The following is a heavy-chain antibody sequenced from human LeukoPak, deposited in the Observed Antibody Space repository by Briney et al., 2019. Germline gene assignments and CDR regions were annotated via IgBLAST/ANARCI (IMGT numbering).Heavy chain of an antibody. V-gene: IGHV5-51*01. Sequence: GESLKISCKGSGYSFTSYWIGWVRQMPGKGLEWMGIIYPGDSDTRYSPSFQGQVTISADKSISTAYLQWSSLKASDTAMYYCARSCSGGSCYNSWFDPWGQGTLVTVSS. D-gene: IGHD2-15*01. CDR2: IYPGDSDT. CDR1: GYSFTSYW. CDR3: ARSCSGGSCYNSWFDP. J-gene: IGHJ5*02.